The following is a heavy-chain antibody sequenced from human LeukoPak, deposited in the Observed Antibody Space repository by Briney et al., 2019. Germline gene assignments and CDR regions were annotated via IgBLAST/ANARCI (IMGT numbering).Heavy chain of an antibody. Sequence: PSETLSLXCAVYGGSYSGYYWSWIRQPPGKGLEWIGEINHSGSTNYNPSLKSRVTISVDASKNQFSLKLSSVTAADTAVYYCARGLYYYGSGSYYGYFDYWGQGTLVTVSS. J-gene: IGHJ4*02. CDR2: INHSGST. D-gene: IGHD3-10*01. V-gene: IGHV4-34*01. CDR1: GGSYSGYY. CDR3: ARGLYYYGSGSYYGYFDY.